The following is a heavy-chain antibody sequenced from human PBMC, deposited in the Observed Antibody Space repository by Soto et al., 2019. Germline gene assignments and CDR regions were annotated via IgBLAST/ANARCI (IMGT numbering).Heavy chain of an antibody. CDR1: GGSISSSSYY. CDR3: ARETVVVVAAIDY. CDR2: IYYSGST. D-gene: IGHD2-15*01. V-gene: IGHV4-39*07. J-gene: IGHJ4*02. Sequence: SETLSLTCTVSGGSISSSSYYWGWIRQPPGKGLEWIGSIYYSGSTYYNPSLKSRVTISVDTSKNQFSLKLSSVTAADTAVYYCARETVVVVAAIDYWGQGTLVTV.